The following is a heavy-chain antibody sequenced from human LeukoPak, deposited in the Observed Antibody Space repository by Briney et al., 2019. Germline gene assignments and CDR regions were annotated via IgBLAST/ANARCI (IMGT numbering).Heavy chain of an antibody. J-gene: IGHJ6*02. Sequence: GGSLRLSCVGSGFTFSSYSMNWVRQGPGKGLEWISYISSSIGTIYYADSVKGRFTISRDNAKNSLYLQMNSLNDADTAVYYCARDPYSSSWSYGMDVWGQGTTVTVSS. CDR1: GFTFSSYS. D-gene: IGHD6-13*01. CDR3: ARDPYSSSWSYGMDV. V-gene: IGHV3-48*02. CDR2: ISSSIGTI.